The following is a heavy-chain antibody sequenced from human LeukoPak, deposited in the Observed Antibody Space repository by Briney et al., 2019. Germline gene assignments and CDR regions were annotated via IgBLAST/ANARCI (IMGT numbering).Heavy chain of an antibody. CDR2: IKQDGSEE. CDR1: GFTFSSYW. Sequence: GGSLRLSCAASGFTFSSYWMTWVRQAPGKGLEWVANIKQDGSEEYYMDSAKGRFTISRDNAKNSLYLQMNSLRAEDAAVYYCAKAPVTSCRGAFCYPFDYWGQGTLVTVSS. CDR3: AKAPVTSCRGAFCYPFDY. D-gene: IGHD2-15*01. V-gene: IGHV3-7*03. J-gene: IGHJ4*02.